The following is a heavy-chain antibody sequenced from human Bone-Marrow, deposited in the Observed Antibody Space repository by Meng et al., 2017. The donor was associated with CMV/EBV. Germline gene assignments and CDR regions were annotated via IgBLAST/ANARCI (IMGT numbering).Heavy chain of an antibody. CDR2: IYYSGST. J-gene: IGHJ6*02. Sequence: GSLRLSCTVSGGSISSYYWSWIRQPPGKGLEWIGYIYYSGSTNYNPSLKSRVTISVDTSKNQFSLKLSSVTAADTAVYYCARGILIAAAGTNYYYGMDVWGQGTTATVSS. CDR3: ARGILIAAAGTNYYYGMDV. D-gene: IGHD6-13*01. CDR1: GGSISSYY. V-gene: IGHV4-59*01.